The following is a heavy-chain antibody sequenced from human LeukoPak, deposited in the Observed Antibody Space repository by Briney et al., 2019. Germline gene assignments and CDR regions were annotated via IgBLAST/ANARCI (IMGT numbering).Heavy chain of an antibody. J-gene: IGHJ4*02. CDR1: GGSISSGGYY. CDR2: IYYSGST. Sequence: PSETLSLTCTVSGGSISSGGYYWSWIRQHPGKGLEWIGYIYYSGSTYYNPSLKSRVTISVDTSKNQFSLKLSSVTAADTVVYYCARGTYYYDSSGYWPLTFDYWGQGTLVTVSS. D-gene: IGHD3-22*01. V-gene: IGHV4-31*03. CDR3: ARGTYYYDSSGYWPLTFDY.